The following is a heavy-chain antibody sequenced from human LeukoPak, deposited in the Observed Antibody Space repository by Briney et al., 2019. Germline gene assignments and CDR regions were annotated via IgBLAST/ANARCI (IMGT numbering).Heavy chain of an antibody. CDR2: INHSGSV. Sequence: SETLSLTCTVSGGSISSGGYYWSWIRQHPGKGLEWIGNINHSGSVYYNPSLESRVTISLDTSKNQFSLKLTSVAVADTAVYYCARGGAGNSWQRLPRAEYFLHWGQGSLVTVSS. J-gene: IGHJ1*01. CDR3: ARGGAGNSWQRLPRAEYFLH. V-gene: IGHV4-31*03. D-gene: IGHD6-13*01. CDR1: GGSISSGGYY.